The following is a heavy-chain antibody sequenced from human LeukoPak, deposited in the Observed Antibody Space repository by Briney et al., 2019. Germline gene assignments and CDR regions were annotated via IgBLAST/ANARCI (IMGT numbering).Heavy chain of an antibody. CDR2: ISGTGGST. V-gene: IGHV3-23*01. CDR3: AKDDYYDTSGYRD. J-gene: IGHJ4*02. Sequence: PGGSLRLSCAASGFTFSSYAMSWVRQAPGKGLEWVSAISGTGGSTYYADSVKGRFTISRDNSKNTLYLQMNSLRAEDTAVYYCAKDDYYDTSGYRDWGQGTLVTVSS. D-gene: IGHD3-22*01. CDR1: GFTFSSYA.